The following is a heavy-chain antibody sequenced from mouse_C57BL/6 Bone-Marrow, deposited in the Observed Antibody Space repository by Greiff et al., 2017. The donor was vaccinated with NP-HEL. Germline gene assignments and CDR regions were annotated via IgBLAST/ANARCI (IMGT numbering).Heavy chain of an antibody. D-gene: IGHD4-1*01. J-gene: IGHJ3*01. V-gene: IGHV1-4*01. CDR1: GYTFTSYT. CDR3: ARGLGRRGFAY. CDR2: INPSSGYT. Sequence: QVQLQQSGAELARPGASVKMSCKASGYTFTSYTMHWVKQRPGQGLEWIGYINPSSGYTKYKQKFKDKATLTADQSSSTAYMQLSSLTSEDSAVYYCARGLGRRGFAYWGQGTLVTVSA.